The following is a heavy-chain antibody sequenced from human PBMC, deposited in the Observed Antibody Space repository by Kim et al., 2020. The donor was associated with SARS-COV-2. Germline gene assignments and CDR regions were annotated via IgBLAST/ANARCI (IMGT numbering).Heavy chain of an antibody. CDR1: GFTFSSYE. V-gene: IGHV3-48*03. CDR3: ARLVDSRGVIPYYYYGMDV. Sequence: GGSLRLSCAASGFTFSSYEMNWVRQAPGKGLEWVSYISSSGSTIYYADSVKGRFTISRDNAKNSLYLQMNSLRAEDTAVYYCARLVDSRGVIPYYYYGMDVWGQGTTVTVSS. CDR2: ISSSGSTI. D-gene: IGHD3-10*01. J-gene: IGHJ6*02.